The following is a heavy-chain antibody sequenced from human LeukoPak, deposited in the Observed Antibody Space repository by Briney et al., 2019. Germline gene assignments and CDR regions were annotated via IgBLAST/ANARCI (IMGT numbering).Heavy chain of an antibody. CDR3: ARAGVADGMNDAFDI. CDR1: GFTCGAYA. V-gene: IGHV3-49*03. Sequence: GGSLRLSSTASGFTCGAYAMSWFRQAPGQGLEWGGFIRSKAYGGTTEYAASVKGRFTISRDDSKSIAYLQMTSLKAEDTAVYYCARAGVADGMNDAFDIWGQGKMVTVSS. CDR2: IRSKAYGGTT. J-gene: IGHJ3*02. D-gene: IGHD3-3*01.